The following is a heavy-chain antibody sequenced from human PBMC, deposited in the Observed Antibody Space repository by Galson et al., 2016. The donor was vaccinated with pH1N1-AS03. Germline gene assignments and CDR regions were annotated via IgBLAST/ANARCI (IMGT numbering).Heavy chain of an antibody. CDR3: ARGGVMVPTNPEAFDI. J-gene: IGHJ3*02. CDR2: IFYSGGT. V-gene: IGHV4-31*02. Sequence: TLSLTWTVSGGSISSGYHYWSWFRHHPGKGLEWIGYIFYSGGTYCNPSLKSRSATSLDTSKNQFSLKLNSVTAADTAVYFCARGGVMVPTNPEAFDIWGPGTMVTVSS. CDR1: GGSISSGYHY. D-gene: IGHD4/OR15-4a*01.